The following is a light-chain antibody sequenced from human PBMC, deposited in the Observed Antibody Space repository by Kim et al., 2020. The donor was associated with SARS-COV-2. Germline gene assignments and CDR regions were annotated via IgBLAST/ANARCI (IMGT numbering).Light chain of an antibody. CDR3: QVWDSSTDHWL. Sequence: SYELTQPPSVSVAPGKTASITCGGNNIGGKSVRWYQQKPGQAPVAVIYYNSDRPSGIPERFSGSNSGNTATLTISRVEAGDEADYYCQVWDSSTDHWLFG. CDR1: NIGGKS. CDR2: YNS. J-gene: IGLJ3*02. V-gene: IGLV3-21*04.